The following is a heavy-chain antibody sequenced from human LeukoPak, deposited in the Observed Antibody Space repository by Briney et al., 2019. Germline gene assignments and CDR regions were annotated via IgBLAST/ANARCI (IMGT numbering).Heavy chain of an antibody. CDR2: ISWNSGSI. V-gene: IGHV3-9*01. D-gene: IGHD3-16*01. J-gene: IGHJ3*02. Sequence: GGSLRLSCAASGFTFDDYAMHWVRQAPGKGLEWVSGISWNSGSIGYADSVKGRFTISRDNAKNSLYLQMNSLRAEDTALYYCAKGQFKWGRGDAFDIWGQGTMVTVS. CDR1: GFTFDDYA. CDR3: AKGQFKWGRGDAFDI.